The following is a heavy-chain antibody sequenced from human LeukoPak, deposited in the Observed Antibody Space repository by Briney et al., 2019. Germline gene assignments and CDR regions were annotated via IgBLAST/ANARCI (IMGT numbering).Heavy chain of an antibody. J-gene: IGHJ4*02. D-gene: IGHD6-6*01. CDR2: MNPNSGNT. Sequence: ASVKVSCTASGYTFTSYDINWVRQAPGQGHEWMGWMNPNSGNTGYAPKFHDRVTMTRNTSISTAYMELTSLRSEDTAVYFCAARGASSSSLRPLDFWGQGTLVTVSS. CDR1: GYTFTSYD. V-gene: IGHV1-8*01. CDR3: AARGASSSSLRPLDF.